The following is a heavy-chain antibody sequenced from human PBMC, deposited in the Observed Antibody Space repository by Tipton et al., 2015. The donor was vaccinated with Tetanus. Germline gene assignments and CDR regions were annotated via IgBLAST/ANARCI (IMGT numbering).Heavy chain of an antibody. CDR2: IYYSGST. Sequence: TLSLTCSVSGGSISGCSYYWSWIRQPPGKALEWIGSIYYSGSTFYHPSLQSRVTISVDTSKNQFSLRLSSVTAADTAVYFCARHPPPYYYGSGSYLDYWGQGTPVTVSS. D-gene: IGHD3-10*01. CDR3: ARHPPPYYYGSGSYLDY. J-gene: IGHJ4*02. CDR1: GGSISGCSYY. V-gene: IGHV4-39*01.